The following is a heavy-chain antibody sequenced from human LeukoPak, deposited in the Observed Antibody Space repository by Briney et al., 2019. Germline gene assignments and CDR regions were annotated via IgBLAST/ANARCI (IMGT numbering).Heavy chain of an antibody. CDR1: GYSISSGYY. CDR3: ARGRRRYGDIQRHFDY. D-gene: IGHD4-17*01. J-gene: IGHJ4*02. Sequence: SETLSLTRTVSGYSISSGYYWAWIRQPPGKGLEWIGSIYHSGSTYYNPSLKSRVTISVDTSNNQFSLKLSSVTAADTAVYYCARGRRRYGDIQRHFDYWGQGTLVTVSS. CDR2: IYHSGST. V-gene: IGHV4-38-2*02.